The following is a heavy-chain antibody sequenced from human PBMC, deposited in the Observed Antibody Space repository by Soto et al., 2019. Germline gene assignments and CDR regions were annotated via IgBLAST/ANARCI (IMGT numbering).Heavy chain of an antibody. CDR1: GDSISNNKAA. CDR2: TYYRSKWYN. Sequence: QTLSVTCVISGDSISNNKAAWNWIRQSPSRGLEWLGRTYYRSKWYNDYAVSVKSRIDINPDTSKNQFSLQWSSLEASDTAMYYCARSDYGDYEFGYYYGMDVWGQGTTVTVSS. CDR3: ARSDYGDYEFGYYYGMDV. D-gene: IGHD4-17*01. J-gene: IGHJ6*02. V-gene: IGHV6-1*01.